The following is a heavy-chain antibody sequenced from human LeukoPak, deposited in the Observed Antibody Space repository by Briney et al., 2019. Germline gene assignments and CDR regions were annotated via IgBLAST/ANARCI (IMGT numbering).Heavy chain of an antibody. CDR1: GYSFTSYW. Sequence: GECLKISCKGSGYSFTSYWIGWVRQMPGKGLEWMGIIYPGDSETRYSPSFQGQVTISVDKSISTAYLQWSRLKASDTAMYYCARSPFRGVMVDYWGQGALVTVSS. D-gene: IGHD3-10*01. V-gene: IGHV5-51*01. J-gene: IGHJ4*02. CDR2: IYPGDSET. CDR3: ARSPFRGVMVDY.